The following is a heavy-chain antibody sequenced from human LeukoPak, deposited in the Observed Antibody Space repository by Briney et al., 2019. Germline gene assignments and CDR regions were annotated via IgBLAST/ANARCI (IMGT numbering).Heavy chain of an antibody. CDR1: GGSFSGYY. J-gene: IGHJ5*02. CDR3: ARYCSGGSCQLFDH. Sequence: PSETLSLTCAVYGGSFSGYYWSWIRQPPGKGLEWIGEINHSGSTNYNPSLKSRVTISVDTSKNQFSLKLSSVTAADTAVYYCARYCSGGSCQLFDHWGQGTLVTVSS. D-gene: IGHD2-15*01. V-gene: IGHV4-34*01. CDR2: INHSGST.